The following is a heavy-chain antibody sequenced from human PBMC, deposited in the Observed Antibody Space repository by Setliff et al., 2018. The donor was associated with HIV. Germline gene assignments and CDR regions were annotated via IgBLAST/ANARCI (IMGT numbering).Heavy chain of an antibody. CDR1: GGSISSSGYY. D-gene: IGHD5-12*01. J-gene: IGHJ4*02. CDR2: VYHSGTT. Sequence: LSLTCTVSGGSISSSGYYWGWIRQPPGKGLEWIGSVYHSGTTYYNPSLKSRVTISVDMSNNQFSLKVTSVTAADTAVYFCARLKSASGYFGFDSWGQGTLVTVSS. CDR3: ARLKSASGYFGFDS. V-gene: IGHV4-39*07.